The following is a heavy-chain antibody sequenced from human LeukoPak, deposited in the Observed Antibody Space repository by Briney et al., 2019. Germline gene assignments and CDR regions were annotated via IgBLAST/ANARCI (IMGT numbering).Heavy chain of an antibody. CDR2: IKHDDTEI. Sequence: GGPLRLSCAASGFDFNKYWMNWVRQAPGKGLEWVANIKHDDTEINYVDSVRGRFTVSRDNAKNSLYLQPNSLRHEDAAVYFCARGGYYNFWTGLVDYWGLGTRVTVSS. CDR1: GFDFNKYW. J-gene: IGHJ4*02. V-gene: IGHV3-7*01. CDR3: ARGGYYNFWTGLVDY. D-gene: IGHD3/OR15-3a*01.